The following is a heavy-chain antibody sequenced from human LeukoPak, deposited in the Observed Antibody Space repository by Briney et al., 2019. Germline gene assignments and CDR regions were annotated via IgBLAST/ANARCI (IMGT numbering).Heavy chain of an antibody. V-gene: IGHV3-21*01. CDR2: ISSSSSYI. CDR3: ARDRGYYDRDAFDI. D-gene: IGHD3-22*01. CDR1: GFTFSSYS. Sequence: GGSLRLSCAASGFTFSSYSMNWVRQAPGKGLEWVSSISSSSSYIYYADSVKGRFTISGNNAKNSLYLQMNSLRAEDTAVYYCARDRGYYDRDAFDIWGQGTMVTVSS. J-gene: IGHJ3*02.